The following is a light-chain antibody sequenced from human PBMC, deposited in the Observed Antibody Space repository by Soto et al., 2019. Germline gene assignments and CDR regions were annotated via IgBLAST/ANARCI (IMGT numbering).Light chain of an antibody. CDR1: SGHSSYA. CDR2: LNSDGSH. CDR3: QTWGTGMSWV. V-gene: IGLV4-69*01. Sequence: QLVLTQSPSASASLGASVKLTCTLSSGHSSYAIAWHQQQPEKGPRYLMKLNSDGSHSKGDGIPDRFSGSSSGAERYLTISSLQSEDEADYYCQTWGTGMSWVFGGGTQLTVL. J-gene: IGLJ3*02.